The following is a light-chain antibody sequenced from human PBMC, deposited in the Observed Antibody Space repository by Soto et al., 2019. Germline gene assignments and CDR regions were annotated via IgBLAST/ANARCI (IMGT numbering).Light chain of an antibody. Sequence: DIQMTQSPSTLSASVGDRVTITCRASQSITTWLAWYQQKPGKAPKLLIYKASSLESGVPSEFSGSGSGTEFTLTISSLQPDDFATYCCQQYSTYPWTFGQGTKVEI. CDR2: KAS. J-gene: IGKJ1*01. CDR3: QQYSTYPWT. CDR1: QSITTW. V-gene: IGKV1-5*03.